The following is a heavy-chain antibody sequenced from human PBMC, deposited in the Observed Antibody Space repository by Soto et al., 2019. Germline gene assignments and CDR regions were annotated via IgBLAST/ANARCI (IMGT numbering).Heavy chain of an antibody. D-gene: IGHD6-6*01. J-gene: IGHJ4*02. CDR1: GDSISSSDYY. V-gene: IGHV4-39*01. Sequence: SETLSLTCTVSGDSISSSDYYWGWVRQPPGKGLEWIGSIYYSGSTYYNPSLKSRVTISVDTSKNQFSLKLSSVTAADTAVYYCARPYSSYGHGFDYWGQGTLVTVSS. CDR3: ARPYSSYGHGFDY. CDR2: IYYSGST.